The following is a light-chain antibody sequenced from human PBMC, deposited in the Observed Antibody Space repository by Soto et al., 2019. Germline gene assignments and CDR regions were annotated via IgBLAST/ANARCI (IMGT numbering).Light chain of an antibody. J-gene: IGLJ1*01. Sequence: QSVRSHPASLSWSPGQSITISCTGTSSDIGAYDYVSWFQQHPGKAPKLMISEVNNRPSGVSNRFSGSKSGNTAYLTISGLQVEDEAEHFCFSFTTTSTNVFGTGTKVTVL. V-gene: IGLV2-14*01. CDR1: SSDIGAYDY. CDR2: EVN. CDR3: FSFTTTSTNV.